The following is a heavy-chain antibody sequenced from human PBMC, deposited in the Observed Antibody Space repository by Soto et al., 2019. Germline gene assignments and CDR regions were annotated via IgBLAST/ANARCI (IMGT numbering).Heavy chain of an antibody. J-gene: IGHJ3*01. CDR2: IGGTDGDSDGVP. CDR1: GFILNNYA. CDR3: VKRGRNWGAFEF. D-gene: IGHD7-27*01. Sequence: VQLLESGGDLVQPGGSLRLSCVASGFILNNYAMSWVPQAPGKGLDWVSTIGGTDGDSDGVPWYEDSVKGRFTISRDSSANTLFLHMANLGAEDSALYYCVKRGRNWGAFEFWGQGTTVVVSS. V-gene: IGHV3-23*01.